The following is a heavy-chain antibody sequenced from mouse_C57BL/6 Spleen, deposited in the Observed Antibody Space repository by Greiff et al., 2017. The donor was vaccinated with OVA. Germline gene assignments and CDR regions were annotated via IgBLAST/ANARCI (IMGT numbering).Heavy chain of an antibody. CDR3: ARDPNYYGSYYYAMDY. D-gene: IGHD2-1*01. Sequence: VQLQQPGAELVKPGASVKMSCKASGYTFTSYWITWVKQRPGQGLEWIGDIYPGSGSTNYNEKFKGKATLTVDTSSSTAYMQLSSLTSEDSAVYYCARDPNYYGSYYYAMDYWGQGTSVTVSS. CDR2: IYPGSGST. V-gene: IGHV1-55*01. CDR1: GYTFTSYW. J-gene: IGHJ4*01.